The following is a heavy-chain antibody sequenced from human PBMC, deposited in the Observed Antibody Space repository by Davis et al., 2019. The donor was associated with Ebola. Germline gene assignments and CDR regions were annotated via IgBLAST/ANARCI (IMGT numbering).Heavy chain of an antibody. D-gene: IGHD6-6*01. CDR2: IRYDGSNK. J-gene: IGHJ5*02. CDR3: AKPEYSRSSYWFDP. CDR1: GFTFSSYG. Sequence: GESLKLPCAASGFTFSSYGMHWVRQAPGKGLEWVAFIRYDGSNKYYADSVKGRFTISRDNSKNTLYLQMNSLRAEDTAVYYCAKPEYSRSSYWFDPWGQGTLVTVSS. V-gene: IGHV3-30*02.